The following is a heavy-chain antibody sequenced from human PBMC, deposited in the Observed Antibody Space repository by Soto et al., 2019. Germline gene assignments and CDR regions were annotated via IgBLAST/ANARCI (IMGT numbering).Heavy chain of an antibody. D-gene: IGHD3-9*01. CDR3: ARAPMYYDILTGYYPADAFDI. Sequence: QVQLVQSGAEVKKPGSSVKVSCKASGGTFSSYTISWVRQAPGQGLEWMGRIIPILGIANYAQKFQGRVTITADKSTGTAYMELSSLRSEDTAVYYGARAPMYYDILTGYYPADAFDIWGQGTMVTVSS. CDR1: GGTFSSYT. J-gene: IGHJ3*02. CDR2: IIPILGIA. V-gene: IGHV1-69*02.